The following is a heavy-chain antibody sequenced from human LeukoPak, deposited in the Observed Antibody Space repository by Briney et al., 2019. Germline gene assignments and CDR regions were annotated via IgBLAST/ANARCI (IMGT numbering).Heavy chain of an antibody. V-gene: IGHV4-30-2*01. J-gene: IGHJ4*02. CDR1: GGSISSGGYS. D-gene: IGHD2-2*01. CDR3: ARETVPGAYGY. Sequence: SQTLSLTCAVSGGSISSGGYSWSWIRQPPGKGLEWIGYIYHSGSTYYNPSLKSRVTISVDRSKNQFSLKLSSVTAAGTAVYYCARETVPGAYGYWGQGTLVTVSS. CDR2: IYHSGST.